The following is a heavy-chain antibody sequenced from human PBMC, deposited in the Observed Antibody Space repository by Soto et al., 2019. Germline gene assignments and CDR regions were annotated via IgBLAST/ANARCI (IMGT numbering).Heavy chain of an antibody. Sequence: SETLSLTCTVSGGSISSSYWSWIRQPPGKGLEYIGYIHYSGSTNYKPSLRSRVTISVDTSKNQFSLKLSSVTAADTAVYYCGRHWTGLDYWGQGTLVTVSS. V-gene: IGHV4-59*08. J-gene: IGHJ4*02. CDR3: GRHWTGLDY. CDR1: GGSISSSY. D-gene: IGHD2-8*02. CDR2: IHYSGST.